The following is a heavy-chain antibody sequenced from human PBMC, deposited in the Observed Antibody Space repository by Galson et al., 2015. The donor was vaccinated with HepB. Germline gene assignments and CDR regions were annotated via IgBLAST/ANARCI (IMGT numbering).Heavy chain of an antibody. CDR2: ISYDGSSE. CDR3: ARGVFYGGDFYGRCYFDY. V-gene: IGHV3-30-3*01. J-gene: IGHJ4*02. CDR1: GFIFSNYA. Sequence: SLRLSCAASGFIFSNYAMHWVRQAPGEGLEWVAIISYDGSSENYADSVKGRLTISRDTSKNTLYLQMNSLRPEDTAVYYCARGVFYGGDFYGRCYFDYWGQGTLVTVSS. D-gene: IGHD2-21*02.